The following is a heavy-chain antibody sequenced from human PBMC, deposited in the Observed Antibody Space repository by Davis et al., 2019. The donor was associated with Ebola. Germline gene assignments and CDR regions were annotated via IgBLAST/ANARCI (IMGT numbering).Heavy chain of an antibody. J-gene: IGHJ5*02. CDR3: ARGHGSSPDNWFDP. Sequence: HTGGSLRLSCAASGFTFSSYSMNWVRQAPGKGLVWVSRINSDGSSTSYADSVKGRFTISRDNAKNTLYLQMNSLRAEDTAVYYCARGHGSSPDNWFDPWGQGTLVTVSS. CDR1: GFTFSSYS. V-gene: IGHV3-74*01. D-gene: IGHD1-26*01. CDR2: INSDGSST.